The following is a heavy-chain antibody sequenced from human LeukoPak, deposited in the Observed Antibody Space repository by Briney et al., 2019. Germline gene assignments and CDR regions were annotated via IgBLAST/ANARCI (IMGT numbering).Heavy chain of an antibody. CDR2: IKQDGSEK. Sequence: GGSLRLSCAASGFTFDDYAMHWVRQAPGKGLEWVANIKQDGSEKYYVDSVKGRFTISRDNAKNSLYLQMNSLRAEDTAVYYCARGLRYFDWLFDYWGQGTLVTVSS. V-gene: IGHV3-7*04. J-gene: IGHJ4*02. CDR3: ARGLRYFDWLFDY. D-gene: IGHD3-9*01. CDR1: GFTFDDYA.